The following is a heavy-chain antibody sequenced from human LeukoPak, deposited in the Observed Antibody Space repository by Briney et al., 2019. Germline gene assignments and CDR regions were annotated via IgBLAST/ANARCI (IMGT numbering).Heavy chain of an antibody. CDR3: ARDRGITTTHEYIED. D-gene: IGHD3-10*01. CDR1: GFTFSTYW. J-gene: IGHJ1*01. Sequence: GGSLRLSCVASGFTFSTYWISWVRQAPGKGLEWVANIQEDGGDEYYVDSVEGRFTISRDNAKNSLYLQMNSLRAEDTAVYYCARDRGITTTHEYIEDWGQGTLVTVAS. V-gene: IGHV3-7*01. CDR2: IQEDGGDE.